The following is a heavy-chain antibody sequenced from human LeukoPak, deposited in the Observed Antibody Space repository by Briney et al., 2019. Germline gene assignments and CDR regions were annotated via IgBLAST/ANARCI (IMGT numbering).Heavy chain of an antibody. CDR2: IYYSGIT. Sequence: TLSLTCTVSGGSISSGGYYWSWIRQHPGKGLEWIGYIYYSGITYYNPSLKSRVTMSVDTSKNQFSLKLSSVTAADTAVYYCASRAAAGYYYMDVWGKGTTVTVSS. CDR3: ASRAAAGYYYMDV. CDR1: GGSISSGGYY. J-gene: IGHJ6*03. V-gene: IGHV4-31*03. D-gene: IGHD6-13*01.